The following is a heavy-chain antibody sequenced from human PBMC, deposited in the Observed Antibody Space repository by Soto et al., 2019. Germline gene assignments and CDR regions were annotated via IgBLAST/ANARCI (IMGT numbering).Heavy chain of an antibody. V-gene: IGHV3-72*01. D-gene: IGHD2-21*02. CDR2: SRDKGEAYST. CDR1: GVSFSNHL. CDR3: AAIRLGMDV. J-gene: IGHJ6*04. Sequence: PGWCLRICCAVSGVSFSNHLMAWLRQATGKGLEWVGRSRDKGEAYSTVYAASVEGRFTISRDDSRNSLYLQMNSLKTEDTAEYYRAAIRLGMDVWGKGTTVTVSS.